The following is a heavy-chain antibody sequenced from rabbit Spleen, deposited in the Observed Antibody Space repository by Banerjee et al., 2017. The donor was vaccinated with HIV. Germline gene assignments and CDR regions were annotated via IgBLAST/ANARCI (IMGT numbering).Heavy chain of an antibody. V-gene: IGHV1S40*01. D-gene: IGHD2-1*01. J-gene: IGHJ6*01. Sequence: QSLEASGGDLVKPGASLTLTCTASGFSFSSSYYLCCVRQAPGKGLECIGCDYGGTRPTYYASWAKGRFTISKTSSTTVTLQMTSLTAADTATYFCARAYATNNGDYPHYGMDLWGPGTLVTVS. CDR2: DYGGTRPT. CDR1: GFSFSSSYY. CDR3: ARAYATNNGDYPHYGMDL.